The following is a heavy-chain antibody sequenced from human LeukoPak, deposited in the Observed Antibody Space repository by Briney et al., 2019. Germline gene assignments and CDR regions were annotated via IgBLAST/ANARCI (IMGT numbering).Heavy chain of an antibody. D-gene: IGHD6-13*01. CDR3: ARAHSIASYYYGVDV. Sequence: SETLSLTCTVSGGSVISGSSYWGWIRQPPGKGLEWIGNIFYSGSTYYNPSLQSRVTISLDTSQTQFSLTLNSVTAADTAVYYCARAHSIASYYYGVDVWGQGTTVTVSS. CDR1: GGSVISGSSY. V-gene: IGHV4-39*07. J-gene: IGHJ6*02. CDR2: IFYSGST.